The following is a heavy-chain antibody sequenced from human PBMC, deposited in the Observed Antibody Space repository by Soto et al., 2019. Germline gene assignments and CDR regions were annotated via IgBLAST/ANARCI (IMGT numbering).Heavy chain of an antibody. Sequence: EVQLVESGGGLVKPGGSLRLSCAASGFTFSSYSMNWVRQAPGKGLEWVSSIGSSSSYIYYADSVKGRFTISRDNAKNSLYLQMNSLRAEDTAVYYCATGGTGYPFDYWGQGTLVTVSS. D-gene: IGHD3-9*01. V-gene: IGHV3-21*01. CDR1: GFTFSSYS. CDR3: ATGGTGYPFDY. J-gene: IGHJ4*02. CDR2: IGSSSSYI.